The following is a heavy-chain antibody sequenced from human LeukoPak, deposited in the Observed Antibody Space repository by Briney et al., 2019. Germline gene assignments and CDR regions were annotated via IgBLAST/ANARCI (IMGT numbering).Heavy chain of an antibody. CDR3: ASVRGDFWSGPYYYMDV. Sequence: GGSLRLSCAASGFTFNRYWMSWVRLAPGKGPEWVANIKEDGREKYYVDPVKGRFNISRDNAKNSLYLQMNSLRAEDTAVYYCASVRGDFWSGPYYYMDVWGKGTTVTVSS. CDR2: IKEDGREK. CDR1: GFTFNRYW. V-gene: IGHV3-7*01. J-gene: IGHJ6*03. D-gene: IGHD3-3*01.